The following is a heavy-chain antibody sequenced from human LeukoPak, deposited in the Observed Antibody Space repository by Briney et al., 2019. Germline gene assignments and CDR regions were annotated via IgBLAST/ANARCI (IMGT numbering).Heavy chain of an antibody. CDR3: ARAKLDIVVVVAATGKVSWFDP. V-gene: IGHV4-59*12. D-gene: IGHD2-15*01. J-gene: IGHJ5*02. CDR2: IYHSGST. CDR1: GGSISTYY. Sequence: SETLSLTCTVSGGSISTYYWNWIRQPPGKGLEWIGYIYHSGSTNYNPSLQSRVTISVDTSKNQFSLKLSSVTAADTAVYYCARAKLDIVVVVAATGKVSWFDPWGQGTLVTVSS.